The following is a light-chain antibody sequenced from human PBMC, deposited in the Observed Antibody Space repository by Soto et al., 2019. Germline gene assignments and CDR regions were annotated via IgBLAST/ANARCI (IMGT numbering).Light chain of an antibody. V-gene: IGKV3-15*01. CDR2: RAS. CDR1: QTIYSN. Sequence: IVMTQSPATLSVSPGERATLSCRASQTIYSNVAWYQQRPGQAPRLLIYRASTRATGIPARFSGSGSGTEFTLTISILQSEDFTVYSCLQYHNLWAFGQGTKVEIK. J-gene: IGKJ1*01. CDR3: LQYHNLWA.